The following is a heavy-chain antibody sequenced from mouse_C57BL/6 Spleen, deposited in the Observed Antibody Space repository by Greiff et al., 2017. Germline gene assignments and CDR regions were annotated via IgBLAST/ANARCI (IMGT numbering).Heavy chain of an antibody. Sequence: EVQLVESGPGLVKPGASVKLSCKASGYTFTDYYMNWVKQSLGKSLEWIGVINPYDGGTSYNQKFKGKATLTVDKSSSTAFMELNSLTSEDSAVYYCARERRPHAMDYWGQGTSVTVSA. V-gene: IGHV1-19*01. CDR2: INPYDGGT. CDR1: GYTFTDYY. J-gene: IGHJ4*01. CDR3: ARERRPHAMDY.